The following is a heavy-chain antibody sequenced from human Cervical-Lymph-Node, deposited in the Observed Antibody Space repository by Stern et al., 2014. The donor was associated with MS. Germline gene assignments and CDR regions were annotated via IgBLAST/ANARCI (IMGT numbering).Heavy chain of an antibody. V-gene: IGHV3-11*01. J-gene: IGHJ4*02. Sequence: VQLVESGGGSVKPGGSLRLSCAASGFDFRDYYMSWIRQAPGKGLEWVSYISHDGDTIYYADSVNGRFTVSRDNAKKSLSLQMSSLRADDTAVYYCARATPGTPAYWGQGTLVIVSS. D-gene: IGHD6-13*01. CDR3: ARATPGTPAY. CDR2: ISHDGDTI. CDR1: GFDFRDYY.